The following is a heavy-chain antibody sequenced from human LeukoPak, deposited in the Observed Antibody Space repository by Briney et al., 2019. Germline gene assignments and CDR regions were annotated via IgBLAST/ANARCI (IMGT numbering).Heavy chain of an antibody. CDR3: ARHPPDSSDYYGAHFDY. J-gene: IGHJ4*02. CDR1: GGSFSGYY. V-gene: IGHV4-34*01. CDR2: INHSGST. D-gene: IGHD3-22*01. Sequence: NPSETLSLTCAVYGGSFSGYYWSWIRQPPGKGLEWIGEINHSGSTNYNPSLKSPVTISVDTSKNQFSLKLSSVTAADTAVYYCARHPPDSSDYYGAHFDYWGQGTPVTVSS.